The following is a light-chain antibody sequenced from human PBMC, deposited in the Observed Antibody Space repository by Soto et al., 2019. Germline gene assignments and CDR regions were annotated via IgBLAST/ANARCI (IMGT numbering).Light chain of an antibody. CDR1: QSINNW. V-gene: IGKV1-5*03. Sequence: DIQMTQSPSTLSASVGDRVTITCRASQSINNWLAGYQQKPGKAPKLLIYRASSLENGVPSRFSGHGSGTEFIFTTTSLQPDDFATYYCQQYSSASTFGQGTKVEI. CDR3: QQYSSAST. CDR2: RAS. J-gene: IGKJ1*01.